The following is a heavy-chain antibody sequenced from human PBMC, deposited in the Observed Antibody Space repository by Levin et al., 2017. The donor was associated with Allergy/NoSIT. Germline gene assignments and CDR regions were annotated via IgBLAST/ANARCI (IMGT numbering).Heavy chain of an antibody. CDR2: MYHSGHT. J-gene: IGHJ3*01. CDR1: GYSISTGYY. CDR3: ARTLDYYGSGVFGFDV. V-gene: IGHV4-38-2*01. Sequence: GSLRLSCAVSGYSISTGYYWGWIRQSPGKGLEWIASMYHSGHTYYNLSLKSRVTISVDTSKNQFSLLLSSVTAADTAVYYCARTLDYYGSGVFGFDVWGQGTTVTVSS. D-gene: IGHD3-10*01.